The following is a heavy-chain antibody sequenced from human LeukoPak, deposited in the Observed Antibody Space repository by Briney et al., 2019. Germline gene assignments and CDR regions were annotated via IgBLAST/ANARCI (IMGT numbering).Heavy chain of an antibody. CDR1: GFTFSSYA. Sequence: GGSLRLSCAASGFTFSSYAMHWVRQAPGKGLEWVSFIRYDGSIKYYADSVEGRFTISRDNSKNTLHLQMNSLRADDTAVYYCAKGIAVAGTELADWGQGTLVTVSA. CDR2: IRYDGSIK. D-gene: IGHD6-19*01. CDR3: AKGIAVAGTELAD. J-gene: IGHJ4*02. V-gene: IGHV3-30*02.